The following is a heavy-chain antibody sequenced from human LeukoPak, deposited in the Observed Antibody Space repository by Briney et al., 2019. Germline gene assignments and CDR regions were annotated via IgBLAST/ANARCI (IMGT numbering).Heavy chain of an antibody. J-gene: IGHJ4*02. Sequence: SETLSLTCAVYGGSFSGYYWSWIRQPPGKGLEWIGEINHSGSTNYNPSLKSRVTISVDTSKIQFSLKLSSVTAADTAVYYCATGYSGYDFFDYWGQGTLVTVSS. CDR3: ATGYSGYDFFDY. CDR1: GGSFSGYY. CDR2: INHSGST. D-gene: IGHD5-12*01. V-gene: IGHV4-34*01.